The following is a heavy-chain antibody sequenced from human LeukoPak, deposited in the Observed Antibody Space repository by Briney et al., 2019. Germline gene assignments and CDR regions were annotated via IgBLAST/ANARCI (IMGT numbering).Heavy chain of an antibody. V-gene: IGHV4-38-2*01. J-gene: IGHJ5*02. D-gene: IGHD3-10*01. CDR2: IYHSGST. CDR1: GYSISSGYY. Sequence: SSETLSLTCAVSGYSISSGYYWGWIRQPPGKGLEWIGSIYHSGSTYYNPSLKSRVTISVDTSKNQFSLKLSSVTAADTAVYYCARHGGSGSYYNWFDPWAREPWSPSPQ. CDR3: ARHGGSGSYYNWFDP.